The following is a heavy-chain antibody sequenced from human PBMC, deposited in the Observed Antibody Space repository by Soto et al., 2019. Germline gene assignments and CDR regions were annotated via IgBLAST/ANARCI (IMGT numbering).Heavy chain of an antibody. CDR1: GFTFSTYA. CDR3: ARCRGTWLAHGTDI. Sequence: EVQLLESGGGLVQPGGSLRLSCAASGFTFSTYAMGWVRQAPGKGLEWVSTISVSGGRTYYGDSVRGRFTISRDNSKNTLYLQMNSLRAEDTAVYYCARCRGTWLAHGTDIWGQGTLVTVSS. V-gene: IGHV3-23*01. CDR2: ISVSGGRT. D-gene: IGHD3-22*01. J-gene: IGHJ3*02.